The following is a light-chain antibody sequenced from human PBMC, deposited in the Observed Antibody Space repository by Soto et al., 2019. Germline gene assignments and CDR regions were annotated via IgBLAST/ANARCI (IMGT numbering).Light chain of an antibody. V-gene: IGKV1-39*01. CDR3: LKNYNYPRT. CDR2: SAS. CDR1: QSISSY. J-gene: IGKJ1*01. Sequence: DIQMTQSPSSLSASVGDRVTITCRASQSISSYLNWYQQKPGKAPNLLIYSASSLQSVVPSRFRGSGSGKDFHFTISRLQTENFATYYCLKNYNYPRTFGQGTKLDFK.